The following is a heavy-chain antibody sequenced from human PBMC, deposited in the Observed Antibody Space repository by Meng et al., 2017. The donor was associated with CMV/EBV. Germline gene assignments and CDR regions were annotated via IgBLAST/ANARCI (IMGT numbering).Heavy chain of an antibody. CDR3: ASAAYYDVWSGYYLGRHSNYGMDV. J-gene: IGHJ6*02. V-gene: IGHV3-30*03. Sequence: GGSLRLSCAASGFTFSSYSMNWVRQAPGKGLEWVAVISYDGSNKYYADSVKGRFTISRDNSKNTLYLQMNSLRAEDTAVYYCASAAYYDVWSGYYLGRHSNYGMDVWGQGTTVTVSS. CDR1: GFTFSSYS. D-gene: IGHD3-3*01. CDR2: ISYDGSNK.